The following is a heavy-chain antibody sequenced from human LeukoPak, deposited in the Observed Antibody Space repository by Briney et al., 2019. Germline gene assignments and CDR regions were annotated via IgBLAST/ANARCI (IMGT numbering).Heavy chain of an antibody. CDR1: GYTFTSYD. J-gene: IGHJ4*02. CDR2: MNPNSGNT. CDR3: ARTNKQWLVLGY. D-gene: IGHD6-19*01. Sequence: GASVKVSCKASGYTFTSYDMNWVRQATGQGLEWMGWMNPNSGNTGYAQKFQGRVTMTRSTSISTAYMELSSLRSEDTAVYYCARTNKQWLVLGYWGQGTLVTVSS. V-gene: IGHV1-8*01.